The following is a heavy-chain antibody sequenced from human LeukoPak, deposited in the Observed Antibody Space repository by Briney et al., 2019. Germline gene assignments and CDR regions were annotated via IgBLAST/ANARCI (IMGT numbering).Heavy chain of an antibody. Sequence: TXXNYWMYWVRQAXGXALVWVSRISGDGSTTTYADTVKGRFTLSRDNAKNTLYLQMNSLRADDTAVYYCASSLLGVSPWGQGTLVTVSS. CDR3: ASSLLGVSP. D-gene: IGHD3-3*01. J-gene: IGHJ4*02. V-gene: IGHV3-74*01. CDR1: TXXNYW. CDR2: ISGDGSTT.